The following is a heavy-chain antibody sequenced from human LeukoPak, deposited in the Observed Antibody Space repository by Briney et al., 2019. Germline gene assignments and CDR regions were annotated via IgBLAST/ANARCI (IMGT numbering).Heavy chain of an antibody. CDR2: INPNSGGT. CDR3: ARDAGSEQLVSNWFDP. D-gene: IGHD6-6*01. V-gene: IGHV1-2*02. J-gene: IGHJ5*02. CDR1: GYTFTGYY. Sequence: ASVKVSCKASGYTFTGYYMHWVGQAPGQGLEWMGWINPNSGGTNYAQKFQGRVTMTRDTSISTAYMELSRLRSDDTAVYYCARDAGSEQLVSNWFDPWGQGTLVTVSS.